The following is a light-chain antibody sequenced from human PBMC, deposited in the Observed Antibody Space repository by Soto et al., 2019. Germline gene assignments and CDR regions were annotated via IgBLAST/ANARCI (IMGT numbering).Light chain of an antibody. CDR3: QKYGSSLFT. Sequence: EVVLTQSPGTLSLSPGERATLFCRASQSVSSSYLAWYQQKPGQAPRLLIHGASSRATGIPDRFSGSGSGTDFTLTISRLEADDFAVYYCQKYGSSLFTFGPGTKVDIK. V-gene: IGKV3-20*01. J-gene: IGKJ3*01. CDR1: QSVSSSY. CDR2: GAS.